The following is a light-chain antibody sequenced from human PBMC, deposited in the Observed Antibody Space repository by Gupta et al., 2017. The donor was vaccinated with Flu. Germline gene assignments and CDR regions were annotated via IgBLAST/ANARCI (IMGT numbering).Light chain of an antibody. CDR2: ETS. CDR3: QQHNNWPLT. V-gene: IGKV3-15*01. J-gene: IGKJ4*01. Sequence: ELVMTQYPANLSVYTRERATLSCRASQFVHRNLVWYQQKVGQAPRLLIYETSTRATDIPARFNGSGSGTEFTLTISSPQAEDAAFYYCQQHNNWPLTFGGGTKVEVK. CDR1: QFVHRN.